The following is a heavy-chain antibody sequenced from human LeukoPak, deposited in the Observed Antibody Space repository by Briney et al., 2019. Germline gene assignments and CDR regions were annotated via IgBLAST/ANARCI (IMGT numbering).Heavy chain of an antibody. Sequence: SETLSLTCTVSGGSISSYYWSWIRQPPGKGLEWIGYIYYSGSTNYNPSLKSRVTISVDTSKNQFSLKLSSVTAADTAVYYCARHDYGDYFVYWGQGTLVTVSS. J-gene: IGHJ4*02. D-gene: IGHD4-17*01. V-gene: IGHV4-59*08. CDR1: GGSISSYY. CDR3: ARHDYGDYFVY. CDR2: IYYSGST.